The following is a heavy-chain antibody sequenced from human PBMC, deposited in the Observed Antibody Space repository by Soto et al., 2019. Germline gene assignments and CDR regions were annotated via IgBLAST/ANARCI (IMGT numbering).Heavy chain of an antibody. Sequence: SGPTLVKPTQTLTLTCTFSGFSLSTSGVGVGWIRQPPGKALEWLALIYWDDDKRYSPSLKSRLTITKDTSKNQVVLTMTNMDPVDTATYYCAHRLGRGDPPHNWFDPWGQGTLVTVSS. V-gene: IGHV2-5*02. CDR1: GFSLSTSGVG. D-gene: IGHD2-15*01. J-gene: IGHJ5*02. CDR3: AHRLGRGDPPHNWFDP. CDR2: IYWDDDK.